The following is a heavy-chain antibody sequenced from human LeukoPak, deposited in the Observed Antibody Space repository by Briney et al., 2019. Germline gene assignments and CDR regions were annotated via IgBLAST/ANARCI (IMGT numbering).Heavy chain of an antibody. V-gene: IGHV1-46*01. J-gene: IGHJ4*02. Sequence: ASVKVSCKASGYTFPSYFMHWVRQAPGQGLEWMGIINPTGGSTTYAQKFQGRVTMTRDTSTSTVYMELSSLRSDDTAVYYCARGPKVTAINYWGQGTLVTVSS. CDR1: GYTFPSYF. CDR2: INPTGGST. D-gene: IGHD2-21*02. CDR3: ARGPKVTAINY.